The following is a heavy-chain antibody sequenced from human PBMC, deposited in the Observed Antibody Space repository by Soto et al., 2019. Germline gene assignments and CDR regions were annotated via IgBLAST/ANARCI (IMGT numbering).Heavy chain of an antibody. CDR3: AREPKRGFWSGYYTVLPYYYYYYYMDV. V-gene: IGHV1-18*01. CDR2: ISAYNGNT. D-gene: IGHD3-3*01. CDR1: GYTFTSYG. J-gene: IGHJ6*03. Sequence: ASVKVSCKASGYTFTSYGISWVRQAPGQGLEWMGWISAYNGNTNYAQKLQGRVTMTTDTSTSTAYMELRSLRSDDTAVYYCAREPKRGFWSGYYTVLPYYYYYYYMDVWGKGTTVTVSS.